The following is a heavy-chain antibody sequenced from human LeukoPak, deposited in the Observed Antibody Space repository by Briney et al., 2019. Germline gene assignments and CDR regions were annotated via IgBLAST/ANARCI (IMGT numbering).Heavy chain of an antibody. V-gene: IGHV1-69*13. J-gene: IGHJ6*02. Sequence: ASVKVSCKASGGTFSSYAISWVRQAPGQGLEWMGGLIPFFGPANYAQKFRGRVTITADESTSTAYMELRSLRFEDTAVYYCARERWEPPFYYFGMDVWGQGTAVTVSS. D-gene: IGHD1-26*01. CDR3: ARERWEPPFYYFGMDV. CDR2: LIPFFGPA. CDR1: GGTFSSYA.